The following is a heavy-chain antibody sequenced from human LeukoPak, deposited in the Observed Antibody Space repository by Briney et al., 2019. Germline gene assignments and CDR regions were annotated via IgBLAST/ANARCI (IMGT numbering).Heavy chain of an antibody. Sequence: ASLRLSCAASGFTFSSYAMSWVRQAPGKGLEWIGEINHSGSTNYNPSLKGRVTISVDTSKNQFSLKLSSVTAADTAVYYCARSCSGWCPAPFDYWGQGTLVTVSS. CDR2: INHSGST. D-gene: IGHD6-19*01. J-gene: IGHJ4*02. CDR1: GFTFSSYA. V-gene: IGHV4-34*01. CDR3: ARSCSGWCPAPFDY.